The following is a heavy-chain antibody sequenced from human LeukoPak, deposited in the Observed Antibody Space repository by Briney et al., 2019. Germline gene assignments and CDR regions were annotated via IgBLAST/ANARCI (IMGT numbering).Heavy chain of an antibody. J-gene: IGHJ4*02. CDR3: ARGQDSGRYYGIIDY. V-gene: IGHV4-61*02. D-gene: IGHD1-26*01. Sequence: PSQTLSLTCTVSGGSISSGNYYWSWIRQPAGKGLEWIGRIYTSGSTNCNPSLKSRVTISVDTSKNQFSLKLNSVTAADTAVYYCARGQDSGRYYGIIDYWGQGTLVTVS. CDR1: GGSISSGNYY. CDR2: IYTSGST.